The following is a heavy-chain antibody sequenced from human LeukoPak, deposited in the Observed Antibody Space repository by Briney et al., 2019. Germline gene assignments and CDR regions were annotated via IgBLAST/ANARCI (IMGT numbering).Heavy chain of an antibody. D-gene: IGHD5-18*01. Sequence: ASETLSLTCAVYGGSFSGYYWSWIRQPAGKGVEWIGRIYTSGSTNYNPSLKSRVAISVDTSKNQFSLKLSSVTAADTAVYYCARPGVGSGRYGAFDIWGQGTMVTVSS. J-gene: IGHJ3*02. CDR3: ARPGVGSGRYGAFDI. V-gene: IGHV4-59*10. CDR2: IYTSGST. CDR1: GGSFSGYY.